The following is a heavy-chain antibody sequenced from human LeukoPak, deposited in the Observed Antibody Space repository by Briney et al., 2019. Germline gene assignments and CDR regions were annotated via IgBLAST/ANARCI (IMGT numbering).Heavy chain of an antibody. Sequence: GGSLRLSCAASGFTVSSNYLSWVRQAPGKGLEWVSVIYSGGSTYYADSVKGRFTISRDNSKNTLYLQMNSLRAEDTAVYYCAREVLDAFDIWGQGTMVTVSS. CDR2: IYSGGST. J-gene: IGHJ3*02. V-gene: IGHV3-66*01. CDR3: AREVLDAFDI. CDR1: GFTVSSNY.